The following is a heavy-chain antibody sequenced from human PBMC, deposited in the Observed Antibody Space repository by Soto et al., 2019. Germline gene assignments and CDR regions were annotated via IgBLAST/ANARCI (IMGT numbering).Heavy chain of an antibody. CDR1: GYTFTGYY. Sequence: ASVKVFCKASGYTFTGYYMHWVRQAPGQGLEWMGWINPNSGGTNYAQKFQGRVTMTRDTSISTAYMELSRLRSDDTAVYYCARVSRARYGMDVWGQGTTVTVSS. V-gene: IGHV1-2*02. D-gene: IGHD2-15*01. CDR2: INPNSGGT. CDR3: ARVSRARYGMDV. J-gene: IGHJ6*02.